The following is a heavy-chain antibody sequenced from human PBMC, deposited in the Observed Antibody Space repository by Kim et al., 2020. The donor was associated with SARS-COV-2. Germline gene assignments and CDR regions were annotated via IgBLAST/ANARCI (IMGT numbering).Heavy chain of an antibody. CDR1: GGSISSYY. V-gene: IGHV4-59*01. D-gene: IGHD4-17*01. CDR2: IYYSGST. J-gene: IGHJ4*02. Sequence: SETLSLTCTVSGGSISSYYWNWIRQPPGKGLEWIGYIYYSGSTKYNPSLKSRVTISVDTSRNQFSLNLSSVTTADTAIYYCARDDFADNGLGFDYWGQG. CDR3: ARDDFADNGLGFDY.